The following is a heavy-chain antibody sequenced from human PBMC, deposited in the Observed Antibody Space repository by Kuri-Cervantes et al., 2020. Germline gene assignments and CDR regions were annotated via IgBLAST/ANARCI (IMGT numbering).Heavy chain of an antibody. J-gene: IGHJ6*03. D-gene: IGHD6-19*01. Sequence: GGSLRLSCATSGFFFSDYVMSWIRQAPGRGLEWVSYIGTSDSIIYYADSVKGRFTISRDNSKNTLYLQMNSLRAEDTAVYYCARAGTSSGWYGYYMDVWGKGTTVTVSS. CDR1: GFFFSDYV. CDR3: ARAGTSSGWYGYYMDV. CDR2: IGTSDSII. V-gene: IGHV3-11*04.